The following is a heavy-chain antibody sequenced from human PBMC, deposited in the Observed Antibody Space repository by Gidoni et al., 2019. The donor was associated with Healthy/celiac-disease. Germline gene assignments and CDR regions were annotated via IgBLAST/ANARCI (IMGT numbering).Heavy chain of an antibody. J-gene: IGHJ4*02. CDR2: ISSSSSTI. D-gene: IGHD3-22*01. V-gene: IGHV3-48*01. CDR1: GFTFSSYS. Sequence: EVQLVESGGGLVQPGGSLRPSCAASGFTFSSYSMNWVRQAPGKGLEWVSYISSSSSTIYYADSVKGRFTISRDNAKNSLYLQMNSLRAEDTAVYYCARDEKVAGSPKTTMIVVAGGDYWGQGTLVTVSS. CDR3: ARDEKVAGSPKTTMIVVAGGDY.